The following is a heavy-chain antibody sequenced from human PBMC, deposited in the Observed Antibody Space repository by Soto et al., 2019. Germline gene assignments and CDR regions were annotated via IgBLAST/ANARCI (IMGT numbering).Heavy chain of an antibody. J-gene: IGHJ6*03. D-gene: IGHD3-3*01. Sequence: SETLSLTCTVSGGSISSYYWSWIRQPPGKGLEWIGYIYYSGSTNYNPSLKSRVTISVDTSKNQFSLKLSSVTAADTAVYYCARHLGGYYAYYYHYMDVWGKGTTVTVSS. V-gene: IGHV4-59*08. CDR3: ARHLGGYYAYYYHYMDV. CDR2: IYYSGST. CDR1: GGSISSYY.